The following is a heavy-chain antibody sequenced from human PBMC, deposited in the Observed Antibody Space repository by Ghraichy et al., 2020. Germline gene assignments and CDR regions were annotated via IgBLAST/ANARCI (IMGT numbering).Heavy chain of an antibody. V-gene: IGHV3-7*01. D-gene: IGHD3-22*01. CDR3: ARDDSSGFIPNWYFDL. CDR1: GFTFSSYW. CDR2: IKQDGSEK. Sequence: LSLTCAASGFTFSSYWMSWVRQAPGKGLEWVANIKQDGSEKYYVDSVKGRFTISRDNAKNSLYLQMNSLRAEDTAVYYCARDDSSGFIPNWYFDLWGRGTLVTVSS. J-gene: IGHJ2*01.